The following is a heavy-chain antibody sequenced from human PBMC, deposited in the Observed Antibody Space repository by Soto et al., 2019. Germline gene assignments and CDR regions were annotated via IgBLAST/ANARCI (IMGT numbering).Heavy chain of an antibody. CDR3: ARAGFGVPLGIIAGNWFDP. CDR2: ISAYNGNT. D-gene: IGHD3-10*01. Sequence: QVQLVQSGAEVKKPGASVKVSCKASGYTFTSYGISWVRQAPGQGLEWMGWISAYNGNTNYAQKLQGRVTMTTDTSTSTAYMELRSLRSDDTAVYYCARAGFGVPLGIIAGNWFDPWGQGTLVTVSS. J-gene: IGHJ5*02. V-gene: IGHV1-18*01. CDR1: GYTFTSYG.